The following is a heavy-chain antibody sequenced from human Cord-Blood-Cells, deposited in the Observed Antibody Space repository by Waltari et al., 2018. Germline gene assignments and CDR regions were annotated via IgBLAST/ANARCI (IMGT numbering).Heavy chain of an antibody. Sequence: QVQLVESGGGVVPTGRSLRLSCAASGFTFSSYGMHWVRHATGKGLEWGAVISYDGSNKYYADSVKGRFTISRDNSKNTLYLQMNSLRAEDTAVYYCAKRMYDFWSGYSPFDYWGQGTLVTVSS. CDR2: ISYDGSNK. CDR3: AKRMYDFWSGYSPFDY. CDR1: GFTFSSYG. D-gene: IGHD3-3*01. V-gene: IGHV3-30*18. J-gene: IGHJ4*02.